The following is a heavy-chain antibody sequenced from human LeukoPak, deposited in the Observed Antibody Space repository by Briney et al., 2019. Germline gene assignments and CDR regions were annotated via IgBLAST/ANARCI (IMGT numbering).Heavy chain of an antibody. CDR1: GGSISSYF. D-gene: IGHD3-16*01. Sequence: SETLSLTCTVSGGSISSYFWTWTRQPPGKGLEWIGYIYYSGSTNYSPSLKSRVTISVDTSKNQFSLNLTSVTAADTAVYYCARFTPQGYGWGGYNRFDPWGQGTLVTVSS. CDR2: IYYSGST. J-gene: IGHJ5*02. V-gene: IGHV4-59*01. CDR3: ARFTPQGYGWGGYNRFDP.